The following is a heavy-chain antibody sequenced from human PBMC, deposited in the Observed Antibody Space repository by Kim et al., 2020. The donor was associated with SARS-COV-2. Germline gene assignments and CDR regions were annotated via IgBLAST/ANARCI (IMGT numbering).Heavy chain of an antibody. Sequence: RNKHYVESGTGRFTIPKDKYKNPLYLQMNSLRAEDTAVYYCAKESSFDYWGQGTLVTVSS. J-gene: IGHJ4*02. CDR2: RNK. CDR3: AKESSFDY. D-gene: IGHD6-6*01. V-gene: IGHV3-30-3*02.